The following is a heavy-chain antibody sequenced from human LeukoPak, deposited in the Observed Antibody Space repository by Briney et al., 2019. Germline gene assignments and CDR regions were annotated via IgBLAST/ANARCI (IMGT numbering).Heavy chain of an antibody. CDR1: GFIVSGDF. J-gene: IGHJ4*02. D-gene: IGHD1-26*01. CDR3: ARERGRGRDSPWFDY. CDR2: IYSDGST. V-gene: IGHV3-53*01. Sequence: GGSLRLSCAASGFIVSGDFMSWVRQAPGKGLEWVSVIYSDGSTYYADSVKGRFTISRDNSRNTLDLQMTGLRAEDAAVYYCARERGRGRDSPWFDYWGQGTLVTVSS.